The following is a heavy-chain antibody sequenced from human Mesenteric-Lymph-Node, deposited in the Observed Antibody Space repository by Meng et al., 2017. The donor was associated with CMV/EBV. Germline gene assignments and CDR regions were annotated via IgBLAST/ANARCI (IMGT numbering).Heavy chain of an antibody. Sequence: GGSLRLSCVASGFIFDDYGIHWVRQAPGKGLEWASSISGNSAALGYADSVKGRFTISRDNAKNSVYLQMSSLRPGDTALYYCAKDPTGEGPADITWFDPWGQGTLVTVSS. V-gene: IGHV3-9*01. D-gene: IGHD2-2*01. CDR2: ISGNSAAL. CDR3: AKDPTGEGPADITWFDP. CDR1: GFIFDDYG. J-gene: IGHJ5*02.